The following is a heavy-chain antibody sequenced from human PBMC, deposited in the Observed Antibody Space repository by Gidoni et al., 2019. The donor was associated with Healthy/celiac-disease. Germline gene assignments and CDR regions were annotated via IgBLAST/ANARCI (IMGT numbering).Heavy chain of an antibody. D-gene: IGHD6-13*01. J-gene: IGHJ6*02. V-gene: IGHV3-30*18. Sequence: QVQLVESGGGVVQPGRSLRLSCAASGFTFGSYGMHWVRQAPGKGMEWVAVISYDGSNKYYADSVKGRFTISRDNSKNTLYLQMNSLRAEDTAVYYCAKGSGYSSSWFMGYNWNDVWGMDVWGQGTTVTVSS. CDR2: ISYDGSNK. CDR3: AKGSGYSSSWFMGYNWNDVWGMDV. CDR1: GFTFGSYG.